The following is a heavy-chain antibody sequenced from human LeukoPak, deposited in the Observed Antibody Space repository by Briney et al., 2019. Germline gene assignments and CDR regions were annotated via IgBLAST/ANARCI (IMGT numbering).Heavy chain of an antibody. J-gene: IGHJ3*02. D-gene: IGHD4-11*01. CDR1: GFTFDDYA. Sequence: PGRSLRLSCAASGFTFDDYAMHWVRQAPGKGLEWVSGISWNSGSIGYADSVKGRFTISRDNAKNSLYLQMNSLRAEDTAVYYCATPTTVNPWDAFDIWGQGTMVTVSS. V-gene: IGHV3-9*01. CDR3: ATPTTVNPWDAFDI. CDR2: ISWNSGSI.